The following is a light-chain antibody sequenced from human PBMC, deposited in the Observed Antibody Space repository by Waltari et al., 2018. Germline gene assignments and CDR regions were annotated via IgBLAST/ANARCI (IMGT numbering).Light chain of an antibody. CDR2: DNS. J-gene: IGLJ2*01. Sequence: QSVLTQPPSVSAAPGQQVTISCSGSTSNIRNNYVSWYRQVPGTAPTLLIYDNSKRPSGIPDRFSGSKSGTSATLDITGLQTADEADYYCGTWDGSLSGAVFGGGTKLTVL. CDR3: GTWDGSLSGAV. V-gene: IGLV1-51*01. CDR1: TSNIRNNY.